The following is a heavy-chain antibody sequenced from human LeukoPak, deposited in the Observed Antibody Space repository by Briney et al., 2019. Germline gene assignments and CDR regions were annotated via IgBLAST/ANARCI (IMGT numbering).Heavy chain of an antibody. CDR3: ARALVEGNAFDI. CDR1: GASISSYY. V-gene: IGHV4-59*01. CDR2: IYYSGST. J-gene: IGHJ3*02. D-gene: IGHD3-9*01. Sequence: SETPSLTCPVSGASISSYYWSWFRQPPGKGLEWIGYIYYSGSTNYNPSLKSRVTISVDTSKNQFSLKLSSVTAADTAVYYCARALVEGNAFDIWGQGTMVTVSS.